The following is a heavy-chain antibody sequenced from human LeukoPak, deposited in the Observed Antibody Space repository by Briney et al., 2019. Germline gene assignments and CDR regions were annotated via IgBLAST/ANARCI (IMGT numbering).Heavy chain of an antibody. CDR1: GFTFSSYW. J-gene: IGHJ5*02. Sequence: GGSLRLSCAASGFTFSSYWMSWVRQAPGKGLEWVANIKQDGSEKYYVDSVKGRFTISRDNAKNSLYLQMNSQRAEDTAVYYCARAVSTSWFDHWGQGTLVTVSS. D-gene: IGHD4-11*01. CDR3: ARAVSTSWFDH. V-gene: IGHV3-7*01. CDR2: IKQDGSEK.